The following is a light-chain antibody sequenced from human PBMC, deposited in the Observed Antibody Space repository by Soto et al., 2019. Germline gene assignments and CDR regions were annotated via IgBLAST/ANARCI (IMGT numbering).Light chain of an antibody. CDR3: AAWDDSLSGRV. J-gene: IGLJ3*02. CDR1: SSNIGRNY. V-gene: IGLV1-47*01. Sequence: QPVLTQPPSASGTPGQRVTISCSGSSSNIGRNYVYWYQQLPGTAPKLLIYRNNQRPSGVPDRFSGSKSGTSASLAISGLRSEDEADYYCAAWDDSLSGRVFGGGTKVTVL. CDR2: RNN.